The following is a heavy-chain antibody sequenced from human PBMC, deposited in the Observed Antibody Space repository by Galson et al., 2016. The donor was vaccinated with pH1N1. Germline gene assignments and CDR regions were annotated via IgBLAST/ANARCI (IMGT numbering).Heavy chain of an antibody. V-gene: IGHV3-9*01. D-gene: IGHD6-25*01. Sequence: SLRLSCAASGFPFDDYAMHWVRQAPGKGLEWVSGISWSGSIIGYADSVKGRFTISRDNAKNSLYLEMNSLRAEETALYYCTKIRGYGELQGFDYWGQGAVVTVSS. CDR1: GFPFDDYA. CDR3: TKIRGYGELQGFDY. CDR2: ISWSGSII. J-gene: IGHJ4*02.